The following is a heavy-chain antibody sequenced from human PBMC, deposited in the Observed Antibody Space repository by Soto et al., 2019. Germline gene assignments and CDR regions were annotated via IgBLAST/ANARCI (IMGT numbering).Heavy chain of an antibody. Sequence: ESGGGLIQPGGSLRLSCAASGLTVSSNFMSWVRQAPGKGLEWVSVIYNDGSTYYADSVKGRFTISRDNSKNTLFLQMNSLRAEDTAVYYCARGDGYNYFFDYWGQGTLVAVSS. CDR1: GLTVSSNF. CDR3: ARGDGYNYFFDY. V-gene: IGHV3-53*01. CDR2: IYNDGST. J-gene: IGHJ4*02. D-gene: IGHD5-12*01.